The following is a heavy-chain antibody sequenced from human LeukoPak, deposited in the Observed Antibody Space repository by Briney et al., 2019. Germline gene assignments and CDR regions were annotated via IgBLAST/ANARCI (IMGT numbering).Heavy chain of an antibody. V-gene: IGHV3-30*02. CDR3: AKDDYSNYAPSYYYYMDL. D-gene: IGHD4-11*01. Sequence: PGGSLRLSCAASGFTFSSYGMHWVRQAPGKGLEWVAFIQYGGSNKYYADSVKGRFTISRDNSKNTLYLQMNSLRAEDTAVYYCAKDDYSNYAPSYYYYMDLWGKGTTVTVSS. CDR1: GFTFSSYG. CDR2: IQYGGSNK. J-gene: IGHJ6*03.